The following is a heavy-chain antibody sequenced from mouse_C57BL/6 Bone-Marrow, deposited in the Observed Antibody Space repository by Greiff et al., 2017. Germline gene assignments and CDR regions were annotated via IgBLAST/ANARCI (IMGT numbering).Heavy chain of an antibody. V-gene: IGHV1-50*01. CDR2: IDPSDSYT. Sequence: QVQLQQPGAELVKPGASVKLSCKASGYTFTSYWMQWVKQRPGQGLEWIGEIDPSDSYTDYNQKFKGKATLTVDTSSSTAYMQLSSLTSADSAVSYCAGVPPPWFAYWGQGTLVTVSA. CDR1: GYTFTSYW. CDR3: AGVPPPWFAY. J-gene: IGHJ3*01.